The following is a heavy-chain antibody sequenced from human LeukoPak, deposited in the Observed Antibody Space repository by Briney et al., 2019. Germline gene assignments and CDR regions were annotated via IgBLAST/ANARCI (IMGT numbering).Heavy chain of an antibody. Sequence: PSETLSLTCTVSGGSVSGYYWTWIRQPAGKGLEWIGRTHSSGSTNYNPSLKSRVTISVDTSKNQFSLKLSSVTAADTAVYYCARRPLMDYWGQGTLVTVSS. CDR3: ARRPLMDY. CDR2: THSSGST. V-gene: IGHV4-4*07. D-gene: IGHD2-8*01. CDR1: GGSVSGYY. J-gene: IGHJ4*02.